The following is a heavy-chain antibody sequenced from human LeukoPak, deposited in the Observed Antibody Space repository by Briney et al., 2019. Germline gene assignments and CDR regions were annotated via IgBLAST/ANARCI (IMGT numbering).Heavy chain of an antibody. CDR1: GGSISSYY. J-gene: IGHJ6*03. CDR3: ARERVGATMSYYYYYMDV. Sequence: SETLSLTCTVSGGSISSYYWSWIRQPAGKGLEWIGRIYTSGSTNYNPSLKSRVTMSVDTSKNQFSLKLSSVTAADTAVYYCARERVGATMSYYYYYMDVWGKGTTVTVSS. V-gene: IGHV4-4*07. CDR2: IYTSGST. D-gene: IGHD1-26*01.